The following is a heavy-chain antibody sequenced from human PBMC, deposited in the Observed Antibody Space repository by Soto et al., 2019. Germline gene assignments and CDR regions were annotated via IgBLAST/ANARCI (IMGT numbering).Heavy chain of an antibody. CDR1: GFTFDDYA. V-gene: IGHV3-9*01. D-gene: IGHD4-4*01. CDR2: ISWNSGSI. CDR3: AKDISKEAEHYYYGMDV. J-gene: IGHJ6*02. Sequence: ESGGGLVQPGRSLRLSCAASGFTFDDYAMHWVRQAPGKGLEWVSGISWNSGSIGYADSVKGRFTISRDNAKNSLYLQMNSLRAEDTALYYCAKDISKEAEHYYYGMDVWGQGTTVTVSS.